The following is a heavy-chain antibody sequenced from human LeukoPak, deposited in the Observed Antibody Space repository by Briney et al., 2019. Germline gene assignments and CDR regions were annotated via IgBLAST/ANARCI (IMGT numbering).Heavy chain of an antibody. V-gene: IGHV3-74*01. CDR2: INSDGSST. CDR1: GFTFSSYW. D-gene: IGHD3-22*01. J-gene: IGHJ6*03. Sequence: GGSLRLSCAASGFTFSSYWMHWVRQAPGKGLVWVSRINSDGSSTSYADSVKGRFTIFRDNAKNTLYLQMNSLRAEDTAVYYCARDEMDSSGYFLYYYYMDVWGKGTTVTVSS. CDR3: ARDEMDSSGYFLYYYYMDV.